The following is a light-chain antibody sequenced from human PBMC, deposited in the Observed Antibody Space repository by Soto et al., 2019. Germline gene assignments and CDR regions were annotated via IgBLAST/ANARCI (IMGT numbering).Light chain of an antibody. CDR2: DVS. V-gene: IGKV3-11*01. J-gene: IGKJ1*01. CDR1: QSVSES. CDR3: QQYNNWPWT. Sequence: EIVLTQSPATLSLSPGERAALSCRASQSVSESLAWYQQKPGQAPRLLIYDVSYRATGIPVRFSRSWSGTEFTLTISSLQSEDCAVYYCQQYNNWPWTFGQGTKVE.